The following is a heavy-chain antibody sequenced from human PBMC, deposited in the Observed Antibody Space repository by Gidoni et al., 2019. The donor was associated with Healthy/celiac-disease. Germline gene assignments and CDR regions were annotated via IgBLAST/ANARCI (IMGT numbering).Heavy chain of an antibody. D-gene: IGHD3-3*01. CDR1: GFTFDDHV. J-gene: IGHJ4*02. CDR2: ISWNSGSI. V-gene: IGHV3-9*01. CDR3: AKDIKPGVRFLEWLPPTYFDY. Sequence: EVQLVESGRGLVQPGRSLRLSCAASGFTFDDHVMPCVRQDPGQGLEWVSGISWNSGSIGYADSVKGRFTISRDNAKNSLYLQMNSLRAEDTALYYCAKDIKPGVRFLEWLPPTYFDYWGQGTLVTVSS.